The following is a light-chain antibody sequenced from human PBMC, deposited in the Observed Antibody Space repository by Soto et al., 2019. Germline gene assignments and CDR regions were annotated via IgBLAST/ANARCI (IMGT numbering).Light chain of an antibody. CDR3: HQYNNWPGT. Sequence: EIVMTQSPATLSVSPGERATLSCRASQSVRGNLAWYQQKPGQAPRLLLYGASTRATDIPARFSGSGSATEFTLTISSLQSEDFAVYYCHQYNNWPGTFGQGTKVEIK. J-gene: IGKJ1*01. CDR2: GAS. V-gene: IGKV3-15*01. CDR1: QSVRGN.